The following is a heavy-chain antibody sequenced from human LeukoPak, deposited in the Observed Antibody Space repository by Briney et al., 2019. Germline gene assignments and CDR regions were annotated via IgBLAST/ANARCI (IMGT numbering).Heavy chain of an antibody. CDR1: GGSISSYY. V-gene: IGHV4-59*01. J-gene: IGHJ5*02. D-gene: IGHD3-3*01. CDR3: ARDSSLDDFWSGYLYS. CDR2: IYYSGST. Sequence: SETLSLTCTVSGGSISSYYWSWIRQPPGKGLEWIGYIYYSGSTNYNPSLKSRVTISVDTSKNQFSLKLSSVTAADTAVYCCARDSSLDDFWSGYLYSWGQGTLVTVSS.